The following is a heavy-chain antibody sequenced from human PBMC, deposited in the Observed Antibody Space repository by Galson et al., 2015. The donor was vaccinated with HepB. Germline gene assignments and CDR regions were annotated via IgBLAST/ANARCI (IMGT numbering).Heavy chain of an antibody. J-gene: IGHJ4*02. D-gene: IGHD3-9*01. Sequence: SLRLSCAASGFTFSDYSMTWIRQAPGKGLEWVSYISSSSTYTDYADSVKGRFTSSRDNAKNSLFPQVNSLRAEDTAVSDCAREGPSRGVTGYFDFWGQGSLFTVSS. CDR1: GFTFSDYS. CDR2: ISSSSTYT. CDR3: AREGPSRGVTGYFDF. V-gene: IGHV3-11*06.